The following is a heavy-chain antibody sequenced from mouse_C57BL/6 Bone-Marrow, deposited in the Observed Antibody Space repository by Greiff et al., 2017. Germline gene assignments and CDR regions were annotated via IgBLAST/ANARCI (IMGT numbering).Heavy chain of an antibody. J-gene: IGHJ3*01. CDR2: GQGLGCIG. CDR1: YTFSRRVH. D-gene: IGHD2-3*01. CDR3: SEDSAVYYVAKGDFYEFAY. V-gene: IGHV1-87*01. Sequence: VQLQQSGPELARPWASVKISCQAFYTFSRRVHFAIRDTNSWMQWVKQRPGQGLGCIGAISPGNGDTSYNQKFKGKATLTADKSSSTAYMQLSSLTSEDSAVYYVAKGDFYEFAYWGQGTLVTVSA.